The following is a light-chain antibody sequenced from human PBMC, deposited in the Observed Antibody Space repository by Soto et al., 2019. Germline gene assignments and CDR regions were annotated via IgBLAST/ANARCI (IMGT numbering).Light chain of an antibody. CDR2: ANS. CDR3: QSYDSSLSGVV. V-gene: IGLV1-40*01. J-gene: IGLJ2*01. CDR1: SSNIGAGFD. Sequence: QSVLTQPPSVSGAPGQRVPISCTGSSSNIGAGFDVHWYQQFPGTAPKLLIYANSNRPSGVPDRFSGSKSGTSASRAITGLQAEDEADYYYQSYDSSLSGVVFGGGTKVTVL.